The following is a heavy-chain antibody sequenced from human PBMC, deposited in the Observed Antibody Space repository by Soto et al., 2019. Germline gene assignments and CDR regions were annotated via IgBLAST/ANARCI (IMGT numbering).Heavy chain of an antibody. CDR3: ARWVGGSMYDNSGKYDS. D-gene: IGHD3-22*01. Sequence: QVQLVESGGGVVQPGRSLRLTCAASGFIFSGSGMHWVRQAPSKGLEWVALVSNDGIRKYYGDSVKGRFTISRDNAENTLYPQMNSLRAEDTAVYYCARWVGGSMYDNSGKYDSWGQGTLVTVSS. CDR2: VSNDGIRK. V-gene: IGHV3-30*03. CDR1: GFIFSGSG. J-gene: IGHJ5*01.